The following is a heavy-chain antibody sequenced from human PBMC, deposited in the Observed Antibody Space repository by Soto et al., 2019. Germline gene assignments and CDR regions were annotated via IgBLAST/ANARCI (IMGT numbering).Heavy chain of an antibody. CDR3: ARTLGETSTTSPVMDV. J-gene: IGHJ6*01. V-gene: IGHV5-10-1*01. D-gene: IGHD1-1*01. CDR2: IHPSDSYT. Sequence: GESLKISCEGRGYSFTDYSTTWLRRTPGTGLEWMGKIHPSDSYTNFNPSFQGHVSISVDRSANTAYLQWTSLKASDSGIYYCARTLGETSTTSPVMDVWGHGTTV. CDR1: GYSFTDYS.